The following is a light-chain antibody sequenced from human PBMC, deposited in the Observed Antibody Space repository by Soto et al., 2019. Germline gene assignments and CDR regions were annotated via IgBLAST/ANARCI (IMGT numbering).Light chain of an antibody. J-gene: IGLJ1*01. CDR1: SGDVGYYNY. V-gene: IGLV2-11*01. CDR3: CSYAGTPRYV. Sequence: QSALTQPRSVSGSPGKSVTISCTGTSGDVGYYNYVSWYQQHPGKAPKVMIYDVTERPSGVPDRFSGSKSGNTASLTISGLQAEDEADYYCCSYAGTPRYVLGTGTKLTVL. CDR2: DVT.